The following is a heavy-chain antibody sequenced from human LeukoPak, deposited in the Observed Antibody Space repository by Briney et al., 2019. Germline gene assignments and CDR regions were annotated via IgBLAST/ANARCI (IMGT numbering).Heavy chain of an antibody. J-gene: IGHJ5*02. CDR2: IWYDGSNK. D-gene: IGHD2-21*01. Sequence: PGGSLRLSCAASGFTFSSYGMHWVRQAPGKELEWVAVIWYDGSNKYYADSVKGRFTISRDNSKNTLYLQMNSLRAEDTAVYYCARDYCGGDCYSFDPWGQGTLVTVSS. V-gene: IGHV3-33*01. CDR3: ARDYCGGDCYSFDP. CDR1: GFTFSSYG.